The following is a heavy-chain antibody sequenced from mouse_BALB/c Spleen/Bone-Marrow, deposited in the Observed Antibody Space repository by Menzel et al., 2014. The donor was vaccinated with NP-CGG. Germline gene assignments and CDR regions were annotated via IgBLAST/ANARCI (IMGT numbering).Heavy chain of an antibody. CDR1: GYTFTDTW. J-gene: IGHJ2*01. CDR3: ARDY. V-gene: IGHV1-7*01. Sequence: VKLVESGPELAKPGASVKMSCKASGYTFTDTWIHWIKQRPGQGLEWIGYINPSTGYAEYNQNFKDKATLTVDKSSSTAYMQLSSLTSEDSAVYCCARDYWGQGTTLTVSS. CDR2: INPSTGYA.